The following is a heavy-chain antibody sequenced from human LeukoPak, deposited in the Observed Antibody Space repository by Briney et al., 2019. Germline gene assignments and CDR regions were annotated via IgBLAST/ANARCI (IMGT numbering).Heavy chain of an antibody. CDR2: IIPIFGTA. Sequence: SVKVSCKASGGTFSSYAISWVRQAPGQGLEWMGGIIPIFGTANYAQKFQGRVTITADESTSTAYMELSSLRSEDTAVYYCASTVNPAQINPYYYDSSGYPFDYWGQGTLVTVSS. D-gene: IGHD3-22*01. J-gene: IGHJ4*02. CDR3: ASTVNPAQINPYYYDSSGYPFDY. CDR1: GGTFSSYA. V-gene: IGHV1-69*13.